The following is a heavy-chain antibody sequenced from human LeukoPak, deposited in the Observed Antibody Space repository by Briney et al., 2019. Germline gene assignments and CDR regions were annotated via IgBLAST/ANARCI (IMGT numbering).Heavy chain of an antibody. J-gene: IGHJ4*02. D-gene: IGHD4-17*01. CDR3: VRGRDYGDYLDY. Sequence: PSETLSLTCTVSGGSISSSSYYWGWIRQPPGKGLEWIGEINHSGSTNYNPSLKSRVTISVDTSKNQFSLKLSSVTAADTAVYYCVRGRDYGDYLDYWGQGTLVTVSS. CDR1: GGSISSSSYY. V-gene: IGHV4-39*07. CDR2: INHSGST.